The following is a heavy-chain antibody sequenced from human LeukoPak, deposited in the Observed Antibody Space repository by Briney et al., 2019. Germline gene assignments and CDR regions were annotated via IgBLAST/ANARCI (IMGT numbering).Heavy chain of an antibody. CDR3: AAERYDGPCCWFDP. J-gene: IGHJ5*02. CDR1: GFTFRTSA. V-gene: IGHV1-58*02. D-gene: IGHD1-14*01. Sequence: SVKVSCKTSGFTFRTSAIQRVRQARGQRLEWIGWTVVGRGETKYAQDLQGRVTITTDMSTSTAYLELSGLRSEDTAVYYCAAERYDGPCCWFDPWGQGTLVTVSS. CDR2: TVVGRGET.